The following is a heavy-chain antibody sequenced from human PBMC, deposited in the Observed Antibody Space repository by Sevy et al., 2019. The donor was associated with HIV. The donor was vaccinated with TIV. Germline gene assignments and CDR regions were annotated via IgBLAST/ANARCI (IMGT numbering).Heavy chain of an antibody. CDR1: GGTFSKYA. J-gene: IGHJ6*02. D-gene: IGHD2-2*01. CDR2: IIPIFGTA. CDR3: ARDRGFISTSEYGMDV. Sequence: ASVKVSCKASGGTFSKYAITWVRQAPGQGLEWMGGIIPIFGTANYAQKFQGRVTITADESTSIAYMELSSLRSEDTAVYYCARDRGFISTSEYGMDVWGQGTTVTVSS. V-gene: IGHV1-69*13.